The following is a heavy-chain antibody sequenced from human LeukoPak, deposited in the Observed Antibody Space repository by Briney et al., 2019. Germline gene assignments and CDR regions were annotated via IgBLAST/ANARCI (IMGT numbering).Heavy chain of an antibody. CDR2: IYYSGST. J-gene: IGHJ4*02. CDR1: GGSINPYY. CDR3: AREIAVAAHDYFDY. D-gene: IGHD6-19*01. Sequence: KPSETLSLTCSVSGGSINPYYWSWIRQPPGKGLEWIGYIYYSGSTNYNPSLKSRVTISVDTSKNQFSLKLSSVTAADTAVYYCAREIAVAAHDYFDYWGQGTLVTVSS. V-gene: IGHV4-59*01.